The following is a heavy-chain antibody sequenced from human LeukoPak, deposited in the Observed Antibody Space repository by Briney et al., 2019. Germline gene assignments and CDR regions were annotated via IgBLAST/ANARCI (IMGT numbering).Heavy chain of an antibody. J-gene: IGHJ3*02. Sequence: SQTLSLTCAISGDSVSSNSAAWNWIRQSPSRVLEWLGRTYYRSKWYNDYAVSVKSRITINPDTSKNQFSLQLNSVTPEDTAVYYCARDMTTVVTYADAFDIWGQGTMVTVSS. CDR3: ARDMTTVVTYADAFDI. V-gene: IGHV6-1*01. CDR2: TYYRSKWYN. CDR1: GDSVSSNSAA. D-gene: IGHD4-23*01.